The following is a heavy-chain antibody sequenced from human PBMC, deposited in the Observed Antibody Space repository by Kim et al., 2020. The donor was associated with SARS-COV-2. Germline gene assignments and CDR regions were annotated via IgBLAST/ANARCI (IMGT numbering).Heavy chain of an antibody. CDR2: IWYDGSNK. V-gene: IGHV3-33*01. D-gene: IGHD3-10*01. CDR3: ARDTTVLLWFGTVDY. J-gene: IGHJ4*02. Sequence: GGSLRLSCAASGFTFSSYGMHWVRQAPGKGLEWVAVIWYDGSNKYYADSVKGRFTISRDNSKNTLYLQMNSLRAEDTAVYYCARDTTVLLWFGTVDYWGQGTLVTVSS. CDR1: GFTFSSYG.